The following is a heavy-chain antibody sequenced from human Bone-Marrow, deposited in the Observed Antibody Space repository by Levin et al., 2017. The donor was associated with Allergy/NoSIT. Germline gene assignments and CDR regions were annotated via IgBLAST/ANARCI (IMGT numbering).Heavy chain of an antibody. D-gene: IGHD6-13*01. CDR1: GGSINNYY. CDR2: MSYTGST. J-gene: IGHJ5*02. Sequence: SETLSLTCTVSGGSINNYYWSWIRQPPGKGLEWIGYMSYTGSTNSNPSLKSRVSISVDTSKNQFSLKLTSVTAADTAGYYCAKQQRVSSWFDPWGQGILVTVSS. CDR3: AKQQRVSSWFDP. V-gene: IGHV4-59*03.